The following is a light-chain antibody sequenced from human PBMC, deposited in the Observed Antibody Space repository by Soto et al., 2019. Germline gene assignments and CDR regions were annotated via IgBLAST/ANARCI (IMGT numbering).Light chain of an antibody. CDR2: EAS. CDR3: SSYAGTSTFVL. J-gene: IGLJ2*01. V-gene: IGLV2-23*01. Sequence: QSVLTQPASVSGSPGHSISISCTGSSSDVGRYNLVSWYQHHPGKAPKLIIYEASKRPSGVSDRISGSKSGNTASLTISGLQAEDEADYCCSSYAGTSTFVLFGGGTKVTVL. CDR1: SSDVGRYNL.